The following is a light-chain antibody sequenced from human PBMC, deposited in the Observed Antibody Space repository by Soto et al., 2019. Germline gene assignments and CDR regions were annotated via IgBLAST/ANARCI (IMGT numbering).Light chain of an antibody. CDR1: SSDVGAYNL. J-gene: IGLJ1*01. CDR3: TSYEGGGRYV. V-gene: IGLV2-14*01. Sequence: QSVLTQPASVSGSPGQSVTISCTGTSSDVGAYNLVSWYQQYPGKAPKLMIYEVSYRPSGVSNRFSGSKSGNTASLTISGLQAEDEADYYCCTSYEGGGRYVFGTGTKLTVL. CDR2: EVS.